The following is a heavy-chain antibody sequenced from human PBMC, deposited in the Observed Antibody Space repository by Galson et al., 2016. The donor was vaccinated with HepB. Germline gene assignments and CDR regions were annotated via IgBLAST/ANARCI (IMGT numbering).Heavy chain of an antibody. CDR2: ISGYNGRT. V-gene: IGHV1-18*01. Sequence: SVKVSCKASGYTFTTYGIMWVRQAPGQGLEWMGWISGYNGRTRYAQTLQDRVTMTTDTSKNTAYMDLRGLRSDDTAVYYGARGGALGPLAKLDDWGQGTLVSVSS. J-gene: IGHJ4*02. D-gene: IGHD4/OR15-4a*01. CDR3: ARGGALGPLAKLDD. CDR1: GYTFTTYG.